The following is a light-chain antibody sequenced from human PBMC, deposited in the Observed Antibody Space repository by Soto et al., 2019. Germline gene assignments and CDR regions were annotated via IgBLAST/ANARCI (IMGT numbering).Light chain of an antibody. CDR3: QQRSNWPSLT. CDR1: QTVSSS. V-gene: IGKV3-15*01. J-gene: IGKJ4*01. CDR2: GAS. Sequence: ETLMTQSPATLSVSPGARATLYCRASQTVSSSLAWYQQKPGQAPRLLIFGASARATGVPARFSGSGSGTDFTLTISSLEPEDFAVYYCQQRSNWPSLTFGGGTRWIS.